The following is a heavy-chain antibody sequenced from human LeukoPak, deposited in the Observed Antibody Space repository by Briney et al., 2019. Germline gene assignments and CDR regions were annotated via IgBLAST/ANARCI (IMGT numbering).Heavy chain of an antibody. CDR3: ARYYYDSSGYYHPFYYYYGMDV. CDR2: IYYSGST. V-gene: IGHV4-59*01. J-gene: IGHJ6*02. CDR1: GGSISSYY. Sequence: SETLSLTCTVSGGSISSYYWSWIRQPPGKGLEWIGYIYYSGSTNYNPSLKSRVAISVDTSKNQFSLKLSSVTAADTAVYYCARYYYDSSGYYHPFYYYYGMDVWGQGTTVTVSS. D-gene: IGHD3-22*01.